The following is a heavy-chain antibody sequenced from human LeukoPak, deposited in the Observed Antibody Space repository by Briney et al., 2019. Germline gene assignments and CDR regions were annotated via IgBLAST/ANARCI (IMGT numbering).Heavy chain of an antibody. D-gene: IGHD2-15*01. CDR2: IKQDGSEK. CDR3: VREITGGYFDY. V-gene: IGHV3-7*01. Sequence: PGGSLRHSCAASGFTFSSYWMSWVRQAPGKGLEWVANIKQDGSEKYYVDSVKGRFTISRDNAKNSLYLQMNSLRAEDTAVYHCVREITGGYFDYWGQGTLVTVSS. J-gene: IGHJ4*02. CDR1: GFTFSSYW.